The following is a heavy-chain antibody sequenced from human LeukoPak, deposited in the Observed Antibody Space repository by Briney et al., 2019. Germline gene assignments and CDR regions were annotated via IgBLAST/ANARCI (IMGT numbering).Heavy chain of an antibody. V-gene: IGHV1-2*02. CDR1: GYTFTGYY. D-gene: IGHD2/OR15-2a*01. J-gene: IGHJ5*02. CDR3: ARVQIGIYEVDP. CDR2: INPNSGGT. Sequence: ASVTVSCKASGYTFTGYYMHWVRQAPGQGLEWMGWINPNSGGTNYAQKFQGRVTMTRDTSISTAYMELSRLRSDDTAVYYCARVQIGIYEVDPWGQGTLVTVSS.